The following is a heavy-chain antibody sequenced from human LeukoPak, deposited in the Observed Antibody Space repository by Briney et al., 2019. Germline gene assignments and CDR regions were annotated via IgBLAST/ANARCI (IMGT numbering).Heavy chain of an antibody. D-gene: IGHD4-23*01. CDR2: IIPIFGTA. J-gene: IGHJ5*02. CDR1: GGTFSSYA. CDR3: ARDRTVVTQNFALNWFDP. Sequence: SVKVSCKASGGTFSSYAISWVRQAPGQGLEWMGGIIPIFGTANYAQKFQGRVTITADESTSTAYMELSSLRSEDTAVYYCARDRTVVTQNFALNWFDPWGQGTLVTVSS. V-gene: IGHV1-69*13.